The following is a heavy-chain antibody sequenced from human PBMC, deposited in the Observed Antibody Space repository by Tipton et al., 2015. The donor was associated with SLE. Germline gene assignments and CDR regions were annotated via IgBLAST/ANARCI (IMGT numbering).Heavy chain of an antibody. CDR3: VRDSPGDNRSTPDY. CDR1: GYIFRNFG. CDR2: VSPFNGDT. V-gene: IGHV1-18*01. Sequence: QSGAEVKKPGASVKVSCKAYGYIFRNFGFTWVRQAPGQGLEWVGWVSPFNGDTESTQKVQGRVTMTMDPSTDTAYMELRSLTFDDTAMYFCVRDSPGDNRSTPDYWGQGTLVTVSS. J-gene: IGHJ4*02. D-gene: IGHD1-14*01.